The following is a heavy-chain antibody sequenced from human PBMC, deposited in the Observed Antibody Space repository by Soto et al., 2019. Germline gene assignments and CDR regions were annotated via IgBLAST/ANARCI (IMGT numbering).Heavy chain of an antibody. CDR2: ISYDGSNK. Sequence: QVQLVESGGGVVQPGRSLRLSCAASGFTFSSYAMHWVGQAPGKGLEWVAVISYDGSNKYYADSVKGRFTISRDNSKNTLYLQMNGLRAEDTAVYYCARARAVAAGYCGQGTLVTVSS. CDR3: ARARAVAAGY. V-gene: IGHV3-30-3*01. J-gene: IGHJ4*02. CDR1: GFTFSSYA. D-gene: IGHD6-19*01.